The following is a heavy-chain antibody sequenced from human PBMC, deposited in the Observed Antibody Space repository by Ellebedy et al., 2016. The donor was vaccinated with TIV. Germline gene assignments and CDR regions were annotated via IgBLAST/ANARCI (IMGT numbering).Heavy chain of an antibody. CDR3: ASTSGHDYDPYYYYYYGMDV. CDR2: INAGNGNT. V-gene: IGHV1-3*01. CDR1: RYTFTSYA. Sequence: ASVKVSXKASRYTFTSYAMHWVRQAPGQRLEWMGWINAGNGNTKYSQKFQGRVTITRDTSASTAYMELSSLRSEDTAVYYCASTSGHDYDPYYYYYYGMDVWGQGTTVTVSS. D-gene: IGHD5-12*01. J-gene: IGHJ6*02.